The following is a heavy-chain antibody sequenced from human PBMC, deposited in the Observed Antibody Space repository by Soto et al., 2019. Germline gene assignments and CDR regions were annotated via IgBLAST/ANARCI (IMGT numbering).Heavy chain of an antibody. V-gene: IGHV3-33*01. CDR1: GFTFSSYG. CDR3: AREVAAPYYYYGMDV. D-gene: IGHD6-6*01. Sequence: VQLVESGGGVVQPGRSLRLSCAASGFTFSSYGMHWVRQAPGKGLEWVAVIWYDGSNKYYADSVKGRFTISRDNSKNTLYLQMNSLRAEDTAVYYCAREVAAPYYYYGMDVWGQGTTVTVSS. J-gene: IGHJ6*02. CDR2: IWYDGSNK.